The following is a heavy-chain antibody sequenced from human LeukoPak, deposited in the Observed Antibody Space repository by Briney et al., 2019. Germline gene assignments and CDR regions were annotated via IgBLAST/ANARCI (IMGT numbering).Heavy chain of an antibody. CDR3: ANTLGLLPDAFDI. D-gene: IGHD2-21*02. CDR1: GFTFSSHA. J-gene: IGHJ3*02. CDR2: ISSSGSTI. Sequence: PGGSLRLSCAASGFTFSSHAMNWVRQAPGKGLEWVSYISSSGSTIYYADSVKGRFTISRDNAKNSLYLQMNSLRAEDTAVYYCANTLGLLPDAFDIWGQGTVVTVSS. V-gene: IGHV3-48*04.